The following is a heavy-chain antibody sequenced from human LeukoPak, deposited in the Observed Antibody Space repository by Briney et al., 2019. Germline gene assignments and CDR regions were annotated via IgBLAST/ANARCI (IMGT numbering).Heavy chain of an antibody. CDR1: GGSISSGDYY. J-gene: IGHJ4*02. CDR2: IYYSGST. D-gene: IGHD6-13*01. CDR3: AREKGLAATDYFDY. V-gene: IGHV4-30-4*01. Sequence: SETLSLTCTVSGGSISSGDYYWSWIRQPPGKGLEWIGYIYYSGSTYYNPPLKSRVTISVDTSKNQFSLKLSSVTAADTAVYYCAREKGLAATDYFDYWGQGTLVTVSS.